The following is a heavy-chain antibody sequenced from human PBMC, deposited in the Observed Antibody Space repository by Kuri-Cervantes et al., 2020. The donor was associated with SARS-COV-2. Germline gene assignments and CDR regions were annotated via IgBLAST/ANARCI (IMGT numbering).Heavy chain of an antibody. D-gene: IGHD3-10*01. Sequence: ASVKVSCKASGYTFTSYDINWVRQATGQGLEWMGWMNPNSGNTGYAQKFQGRVTMTRNTSISTAYMELSSLRSEDTAVYYCASWNYYGSGEGNYFDYWGQGTLVTVSS. V-gene: IGHV1-8*01. CDR3: ASWNYYGSGEGNYFDY. CDR2: MNPNSGNT. J-gene: IGHJ4*02. CDR1: GYTFTSYD.